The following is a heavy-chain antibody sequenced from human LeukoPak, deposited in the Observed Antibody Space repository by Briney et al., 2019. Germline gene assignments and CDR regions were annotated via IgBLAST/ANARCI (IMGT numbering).Heavy chain of an antibody. CDR1: GLTFSSDG. D-gene: IGHD3-22*01. CDR3: ARGRSDYYDSSGYLI. CDR2: IWYDGSNK. V-gene: IGHV3-33*01. Sequence: WGSLRRSRASSGLTFSSDGMECGRQAPGKGLEWVAVIWYDGSNKYYADSVKGRFTISRDNSKNTLYLQMNSLRAEDTAVYYCARGRSDYYDSSGYLIWGQGTMVTVSS. J-gene: IGHJ3*02.